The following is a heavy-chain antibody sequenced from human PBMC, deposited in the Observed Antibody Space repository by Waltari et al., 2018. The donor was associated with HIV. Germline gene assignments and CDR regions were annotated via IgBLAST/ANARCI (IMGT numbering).Heavy chain of an antibody. CDR2: VYGNDDK. CDR1: GFSLSTNEVG. V-gene: IGHV2-5*01. CDR3: AYYTYSTSWFDY. J-gene: IGHJ4*02. Sequence: QITLKESGPTLVKPTQTLSLTCTFSGFSLSTNEVGVGWIRQPPGKALEWLALVYGNDDKRYRPSLKTRLTITKNTSKNQVVLTMTNMDPVDTATYYCAYYTYSTSWFDYWGQGTLVTVSS. D-gene: IGHD6-13*01.